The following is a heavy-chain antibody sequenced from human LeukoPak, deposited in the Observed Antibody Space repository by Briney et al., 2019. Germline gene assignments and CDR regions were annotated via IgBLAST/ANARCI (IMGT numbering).Heavy chain of an antibody. Sequence: GGSLRLSCAASGFTVSSNYMSWVRHAPGKGLEWVSVIYSGGSTYYADSVKGRFTFSRDNSKNTLYLQMNSLRAEDTAVYYCARVRGRIVVVVAATFDAFDIWGQGTMVTVSS. J-gene: IGHJ3*02. CDR3: ARVRGRIVVVVAATFDAFDI. CDR2: IYSGGST. CDR1: GFTVSSNY. V-gene: IGHV3-66*01. D-gene: IGHD2-15*01.